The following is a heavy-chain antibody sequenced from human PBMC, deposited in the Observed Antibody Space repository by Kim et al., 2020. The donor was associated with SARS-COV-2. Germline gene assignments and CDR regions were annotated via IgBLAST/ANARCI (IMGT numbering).Heavy chain of an antibody. CDR3: TTAYGSGYYYYGMDV. Sequence: GGSLRLSCAASGFTFSNAWMSWVRQAPGKGLEWVGRIKSKTDGGTTDYAAPVKGRFTISRDDSKNTLYLQMNSLKTEDTAVYYCTTAYGSGYYYYGMDVWGQGTTVTVSS. J-gene: IGHJ6*02. CDR1: GFTFSNAW. CDR2: IKSKTDGGTT. D-gene: IGHD3-10*01. V-gene: IGHV3-15*01.